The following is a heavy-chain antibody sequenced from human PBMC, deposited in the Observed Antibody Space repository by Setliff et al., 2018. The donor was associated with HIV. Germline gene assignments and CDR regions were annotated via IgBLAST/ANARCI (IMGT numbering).Heavy chain of an antibody. CDR2: IYHSGST. Sequence: SETLSLTCAVYGGSFSGYYWSWIRQPPGKGLECIGEIYHSGSTNYNPSLKSRATISVDKSKNQFSLKLSSVTAADTAVYYCARRGYDAFDIWGQGTMVTVSS. V-gene: IGHV4-34*01. J-gene: IGHJ3*02. D-gene: IGHD2-15*01. CDR3: ARRGYDAFDI. CDR1: GGSFSGYY.